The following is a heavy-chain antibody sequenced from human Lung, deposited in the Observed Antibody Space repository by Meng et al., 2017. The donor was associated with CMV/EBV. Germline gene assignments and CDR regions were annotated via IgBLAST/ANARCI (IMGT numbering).Heavy chain of an antibody. D-gene: IGHD6-13*01. CDR3: AKAYSSSWYRENYDY. V-gene: IGHV3-23*01. J-gene: IGHJ4*02. Sequence: ESLKISCAASGFTFSNFAMSWVRLPPGKGLQWVSPITASGGSTYYADSVKGRFTVSRDNSKSTLYLQMNSLRAEDTAIYYCAKAYSSSWYRENYDYWGQGXLVTVSS. CDR2: ITASGGST. CDR1: GFTFSNFA.